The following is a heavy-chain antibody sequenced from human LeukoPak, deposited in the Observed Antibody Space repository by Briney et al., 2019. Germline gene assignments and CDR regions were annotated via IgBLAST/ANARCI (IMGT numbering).Heavy chain of an antibody. CDR3: ARVNRGYDN. J-gene: IGHJ4*02. CDR1: GFPFSRHA. V-gene: IGHV3-23*01. CDR2: ISNGKT. D-gene: IGHD5-12*01. Sequence: PGGSLRLSCAASGFPFSRHAMSWGRQPPGKGLEWVSAISNGKTYYADSVKGRFTISRDNSKNTLSLQMGSLRPEDMAVYYCARVNRGYDNWGQGTLVTVSA.